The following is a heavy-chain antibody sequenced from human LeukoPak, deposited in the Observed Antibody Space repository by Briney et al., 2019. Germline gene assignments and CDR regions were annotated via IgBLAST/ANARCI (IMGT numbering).Heavy chain of an antibody. CDR3: AKTSDQLLYSKFDY. D-gene: IGHD2-2*02. Sequence: PGGSLRLSCAASGFTFSSYWMHWVRQAPGKGLEWVAFIQYDGSYKFYADSVQGRFSISRDNSKNTLFLQMNSLRAEDTAVYYCAKTSDQLLYSKFDYWGQGTLVTVSS. J-gene: IGHJ4*02. CDR2: IQYDGSYK. CDR1: GFTFSSYW. V-gene: IGHV3-30*02.